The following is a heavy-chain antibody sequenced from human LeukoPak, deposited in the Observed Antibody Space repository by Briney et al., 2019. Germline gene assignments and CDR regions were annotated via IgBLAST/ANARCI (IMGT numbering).Heavy chain of an antibody. J-gene: IGHJ4*02. D-gene: IGHD6-13*01. CDR1: GGSISSYY. CDR3: ARGGLAAAGSEIDS. CDR2: IYQSGST. V-gene: IGHV4-59*12. Sequence: TSETLSLTCTVSGGSISSYYWSWIRQPPGKGLEWIGYIYQSGSTYYNPSLKSRVTVSVDRSKNQFSLKLNSVTAADTAVYYCARGGLAAAGSEIDSWGQGTLVTVSS.